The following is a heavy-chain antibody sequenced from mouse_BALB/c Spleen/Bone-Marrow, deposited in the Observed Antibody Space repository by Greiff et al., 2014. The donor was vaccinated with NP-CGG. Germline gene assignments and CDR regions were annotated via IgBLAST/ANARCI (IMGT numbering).Heavy chain of an antibody. CDR2: IDPATGNT. Sequence: VQLQQSGADLVKPGASVKLSCTASGFSIQDTFMHWVKQRPEQGLEWIGRIDPATGNTKYDPKFQGKATITADTSSKTAYLQNSSLTSKDTAVYYSSHYDNTVDYAITYWGQGTPVAVSA. J-gene: IGHJ4*01. D-gene: IGHD2-1*01. V-gene: IGHV14-3*02. CDR1: GFSIQDTF. CDR3: SHYDNTVDYAITY.